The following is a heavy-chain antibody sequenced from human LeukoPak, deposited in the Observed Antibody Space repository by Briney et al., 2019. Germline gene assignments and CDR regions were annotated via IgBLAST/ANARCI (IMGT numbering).Heavy chain of an antibody. CDR2: IWYDGSNK. CDR3: ARNYYDSSGYYVDY. Sequence: PGRSLRLSCAASGFTFSSYGMHWVRQAPGKGLEGVAVIWYDGSNKYYADSVKGRFTISRDNSKNTLYLQMNSLRAEDTAVYYCARNYYDSSGYYVDYWGQGTLVTVSS. D-gene: IGHD3-22*01. CDR1: GFTFSSYG. J-gene: IGHJ4*02. V-gene: IGHV3-33*01.